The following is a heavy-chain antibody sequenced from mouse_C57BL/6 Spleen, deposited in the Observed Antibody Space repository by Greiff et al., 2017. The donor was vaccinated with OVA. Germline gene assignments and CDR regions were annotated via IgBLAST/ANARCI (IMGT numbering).Heavy chain of an antibody. Sequence: VQLQQSGPGLVAPSQSLSITCTVSGFSLTSYGLHWVRQPPGKGLEWRGVIWGGGSTNYNSALMSRRSISKDNSKSQVFLKMNSLQTDDTAMYYCAKHGDWDVDGFAYWGQGTLVTVSA. CDR2: IWGGGST. CDR1: GFSLTSYG. J-gene: IGHJ3*01. CDR3: AKHGDWDVDGFAY. D-gene: IGHD4-1*01. V-gene: IGHV2-9*01.